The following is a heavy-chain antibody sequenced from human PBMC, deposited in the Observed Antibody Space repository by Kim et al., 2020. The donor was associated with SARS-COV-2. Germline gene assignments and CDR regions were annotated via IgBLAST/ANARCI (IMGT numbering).Heavy chain of an antibody. D-gene: IGHD6-13*01. V-gene: IGHV3-74*01. Sequence: ADSVKGRFTISRDNAKNTLYLQMNSLRAEDTAVYYCAREGSSWYEGWFDPWGQGTLVTVSS. CDR3: AREGSSWYEGWFDP. J-gene: IGHJ5*02.